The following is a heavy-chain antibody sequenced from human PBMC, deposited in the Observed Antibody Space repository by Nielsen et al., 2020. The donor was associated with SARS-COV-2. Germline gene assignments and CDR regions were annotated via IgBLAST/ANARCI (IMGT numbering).Heavy chain of an antibody. Sequence: GESLKISCAASGFTFSSYWMHWVRQAPGKGPVWVSGISNDGSRTNYADSVKGRFTISRDNAKNTLYLQMNSLRAEDTALYYCARDYSSSFDYWGQGSLVTVSS. D-gene: IGHD4-11*01. J-gene: IGHJ4*02. CDR1: GFTFSSYW. V-gene: IGHV3-74*01. CDR3: ARDYSSSFDY. CDR2: ISNDGSRT.